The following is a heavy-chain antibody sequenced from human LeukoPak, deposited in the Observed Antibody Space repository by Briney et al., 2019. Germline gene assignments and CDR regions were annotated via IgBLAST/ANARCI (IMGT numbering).Heavy chain of an antibody. D-gene: IGHD3-3*01. Sequence: GESLKIFCKGSGYSFTSYWIGWVRQMPGKGLEWMGIIYPGDSDTRYSPSFQGQVTISADKSISTAYLQWSSLKASDTAMYYCARRRYDFWSGYYSFDYWGQGTLVTVSS. V-gene: IGHV5-51*01. J-gene: IGHJ4*02. CDR1: GYSFTSYW. CDR2: IYPGDSDT. CDR3: ARRRYDFWSGYYSFDY.